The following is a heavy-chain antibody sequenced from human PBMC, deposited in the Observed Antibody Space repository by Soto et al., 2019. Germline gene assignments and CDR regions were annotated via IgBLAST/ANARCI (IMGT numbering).Heavy chain of an antibody. CDR2: IYYSGST. J-gene: IGHJ4*02. Sequence: TPSPPRPVFGCSLHRGGYFLGWVRQHPGKGLEWIGYIYYSGSTYYNPSLKSRVTISVDTSKNQFSLKLSSVTAADTAVYYCARSSTTSTVTTPKFDYWGQGTLVTVSS. V-gene: IGHV4-31*03. CDR1: GCSLHRGGYF. D-gene: IGHD4-17*01. CDR3: ARSSTTSTVTTPKFDY.